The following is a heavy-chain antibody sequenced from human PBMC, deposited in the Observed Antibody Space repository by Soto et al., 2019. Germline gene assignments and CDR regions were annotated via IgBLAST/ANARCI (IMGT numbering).Heavy chain of an antibody. J-gene: IGHJ5*02. CDR3: ARDRSNGWFDP. D-gene: IGHD2-8*01. CDR2: ISGSTI. Sequence: WGSLRLSCAASGFTFSSYEMNWVRQAPGKGLEWVSYISGSTIYYAGSVKGRFTISRDNAKNSLYLQMNSLRAEDTAVYYCARDRSNGWFDPWGQGTLVTVSS. CDR1: GFTFSSYE. V-gene: IGHV3-48*03.